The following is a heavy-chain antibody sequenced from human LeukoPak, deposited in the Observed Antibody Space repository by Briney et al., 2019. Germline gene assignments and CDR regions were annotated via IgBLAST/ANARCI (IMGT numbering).Heavy chain of an antibody. D-gene: IGHD3-10*01. CDR3: ASPYYYGSGSLFDI. Sequence: GGSLRLSCAASGFTFSSYSMNWVRQAPGKGLEWVSTVYSNDDTYYADSVKGRFTISRDNSKNTLYLQMNSLRAEDTAVYYCASPYYYGSGSLFDIWGQGTMVTVSS. CDR1: GFTFSSYS. CDR2: VYSNDDT. V-gene: IGHV3-66*02. J-gene: IGHJ3*02.